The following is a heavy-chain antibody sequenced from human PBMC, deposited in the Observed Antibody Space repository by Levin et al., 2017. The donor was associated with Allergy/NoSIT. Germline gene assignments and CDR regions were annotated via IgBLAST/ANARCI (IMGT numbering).Heavy chain of an antibody. D-gene: IGHD5-12*01. V-gene: IGHV3-30*18. CDR2: IRYDASNT. Sequence: LSLTCVVSGFTFDDSGIHWVRLAPGKGPEWVALIRYDASNTYYADPVKGRFTISRDNSKNTVYLQMSSLRVDDSSIYFCAKGGYGGFEYWGQGTLVIVST. CDR3: AKGGYGGFEY. J-gene: IGHJ4*02. CDR1: GFTFDDSG.